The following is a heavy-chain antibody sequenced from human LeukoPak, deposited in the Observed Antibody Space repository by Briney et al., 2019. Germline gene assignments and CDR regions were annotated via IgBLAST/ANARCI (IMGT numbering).Heavy chain of an antibody. V-gene: IGHV1-8*01. D-gene: IGHD6-19*01. CDR3: TRGSSGRRDN. Sequence: ASVKVSCKASGYTFTSCDINWVRQATGQGLEWMGWMNPNSGNTGYGQSFQGRITLTRDISIGTAYMELSNLTSEDTAIYYCTRGSSGRRDNWGQGTLVTVSA. J-gene: IGHJ4*02. CDR2: MNPNSGNT. CDR1: GYTFTSCD.